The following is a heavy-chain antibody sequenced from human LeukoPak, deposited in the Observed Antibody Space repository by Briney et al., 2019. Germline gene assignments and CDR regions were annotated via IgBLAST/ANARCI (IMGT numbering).Heavy chain of an antibody. CDR3: ARLGYSRNTGFDY. CDR2: IYYSGSP. V-gene: IGHV4-59*08. J-gene: IGHJ4*02. Sequence: IGYIYYSGSPNYNPSLKSRVTISVDTSKNQFSLKLSSVTAADTAVYYCARLGYSRNTGFDYWGQGTLVTVSS. D-gene: IGHD6-13*01.